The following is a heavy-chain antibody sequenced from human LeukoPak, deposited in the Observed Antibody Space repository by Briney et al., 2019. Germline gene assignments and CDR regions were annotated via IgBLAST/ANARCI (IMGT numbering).Heavy chain of an antibody. V-gene: IGHV3-20*01. CDR3: ARVGDCSSTSCSYYYYGMDV. CDR2: INWNGGST. Sequence: PGGSLRLSCAASGFTFDDYGMSWVRHAPGKGLEWVSGINWNGGSTGYADSVKGRFTISRDNAKNSLYLQMNSLRAEDTALYHCARVGDCSSTSCSYYYYGMDVWGQGTTVTVSS. D-gene: IGHD2-2*01. CDR1: GFTFDDYG. J-gene: IGHJ6*02.